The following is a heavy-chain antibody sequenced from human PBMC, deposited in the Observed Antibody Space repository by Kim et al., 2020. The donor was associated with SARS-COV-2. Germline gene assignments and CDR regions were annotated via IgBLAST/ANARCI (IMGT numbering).Heavy chain of an antibody. D-gene: IGHD3-3*01. V-gene: IGHV1-3*01. CDR3: TRAGYYTSGFNSLTMDV. CDR2: INGGNGYT. CDR1: GYTFSSNA. Sequence: ASVKVSCKASGYTFSSNAIHWVRQAPGQRLEWMGWINGGNGYTKYSQNFQDRVTITRDRSASTAYMDLRSLRPEDTAIYYCTRAGYYTSGFNSLTMDVWGQGTTVIVSS. J-gene: IGHJ6*02.